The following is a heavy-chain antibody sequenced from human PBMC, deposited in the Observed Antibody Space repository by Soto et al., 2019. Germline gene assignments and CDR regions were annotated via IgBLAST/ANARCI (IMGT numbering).Heavy chain of an antibody. CDR1: GFTVSSNH. Sequence: PGGSLRLSCAASGFTVSSNHMSCVRQAPGKGLEWVSLIYIGGSTYYADSVKGRFTFSRDNSQNTLYLQMNSLRAEDTAVYYCAGPGEQHRYWGQGTLVTVS. J-gene: IGHJ4*02. CDR2: IYIGGST. CDR3: AGPGEQHRY. V-gene: IGHV3-66*01. D-gene: IGHD3-16*01.